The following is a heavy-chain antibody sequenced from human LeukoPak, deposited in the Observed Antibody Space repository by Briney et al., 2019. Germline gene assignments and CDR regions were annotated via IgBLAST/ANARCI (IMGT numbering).Heavy chain of an antibody. V-gene: IGHV5-10-1*01. Sequence: GESLKISCKASGYSFNHYRIAWVRQMPGKGPEWMGRIDPRDSYTNYSPSFQGHVTISVDRSLSTVYLEWTTLKASDSALYYCARLYCGGDCPPDYWGQGTRVAVSS. CDR3: ARLYCGGDCPPDY. D-gene: IGHD2-21*02. J-gene: IGHJ4*02. CDR2: IDPRDSYT. CDR1: GYSFNHYR.